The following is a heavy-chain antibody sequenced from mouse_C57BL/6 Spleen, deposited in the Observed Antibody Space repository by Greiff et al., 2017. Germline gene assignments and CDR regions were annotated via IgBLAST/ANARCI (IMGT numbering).Heavy chain of an antibody. J-gene: IGHJ1*01. V-gene: IGHV1-66*01. CDR3: GRADYYGSSFGD. D-gene: IGHD1-1*01. CDR1: GYTFTSYY. Sequence: VLLVESGPELVKPGASVKISCKASGYTFTSYYIHWVKQRPGKGLEWIGWINPGCGNTRYNQKFKGKATLTEDTSSSTASMQLSSLTSADSAVYYCGRADYYGSSFGDRGPRTTLTVTA. CDR2: INPGCGNT.